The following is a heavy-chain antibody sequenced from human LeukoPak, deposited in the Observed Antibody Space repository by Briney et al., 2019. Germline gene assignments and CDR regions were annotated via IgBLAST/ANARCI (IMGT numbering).Heavy chain of an antibody. CDR2: IYTTGNT. V-gene: IGHV4-4*07. CDR1: GGSISSYY. Sequence: SEILSLTRSVSGGSISSYYWSWIRQPAGKGREWIGRIYTTGNTDYNPSLKSRVTMSVDTSKNQFSLNLSSVTAADTAVYYCARDARGWSGFDYWGQGTLVTVSS. J-gene: IGHJ4*02. CDR3: ARDARGWSGFDY. D-gene: IGHD3-3*01.